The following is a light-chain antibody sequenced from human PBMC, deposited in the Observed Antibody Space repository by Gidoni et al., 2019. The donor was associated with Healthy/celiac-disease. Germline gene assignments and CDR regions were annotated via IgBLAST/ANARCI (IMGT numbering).Light chain of an antibody. V-gene: IGLV1-40*01. CDR3: QSYDSSLSGSGV. Sequence: HSVLTQPPSVSGAPAPRVTISCTGSSSNIGAGYDVHWYQQLPGTAPKLLIYGNSNRPSGVPDRFSGSKSGTSASLAITGLQAEDEADYYCQSYDSSLSGSGVFGGGTKLTVL. CDR1: SSNIGAGYD. J-gene: IGLJ2*01. CDR2: GNS.